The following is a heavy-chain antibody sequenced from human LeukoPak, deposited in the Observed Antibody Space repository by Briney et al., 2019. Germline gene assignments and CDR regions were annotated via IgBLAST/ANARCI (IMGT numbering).Heavy chain of an antibody. D-gene: IGHD1-26*01. J-gene: IGHJ6*02. CDR3: ARENRLDVFIVGATAYGMDV. V-gene: IGHV3-21*01. CDR1: GFTFSSYS. Sequence: PGGSLRLSCAASGFTFSSYSMNWVRQAPGKGLEWVSSISSSSSYIYYADSVKGRFTISRDNAKNSLYLQMNSLRAEDTAVYYCARENRLDVFIVGATAYGMDVWGQGTTVTVSS. CDR2: ISSSSSYI.